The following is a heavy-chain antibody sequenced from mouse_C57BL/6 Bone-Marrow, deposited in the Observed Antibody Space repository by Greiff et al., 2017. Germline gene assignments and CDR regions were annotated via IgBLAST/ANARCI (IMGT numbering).Heavy chain of an antibody. Sequence: EVKLMESGGGLVQPGGSLKLSCAASGFTFSDYGMAWVRQAPRNGPEWVAFISNLAYSIYYADTVTGRFTISRENAKNTLYLEMSSLRSEDTAMYYCARQLGWAMDYWGQGTSVTVSS. J-gene: IGHJ4*01. CDR1: GFTFSDYG. CDR2: ISNLAYSI. V-gene: IGHV5-15*01. CDR3: ARQLGWAMDY. D-gene: IGHD4-1*01.